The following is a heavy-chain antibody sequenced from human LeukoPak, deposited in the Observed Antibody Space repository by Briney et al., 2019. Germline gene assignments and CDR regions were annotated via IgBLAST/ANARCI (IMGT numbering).Heavy chain of an antibody. CDR2: IYYSGST. CDR3: ARGRSSSWYGGGFDY. Sequence: SETLSLTCTVSGGSISSSSYYWGWIRQPPGKGLEWIGSIYYSGSTYYNPSLKSRVTISVDRSKNQFSLKLSSVTAADTAVYYCARGRSSSWYGGGFDYWGQGTLVTVSS. CDR1: GGSISSSSYY. V-gene: IGHV4-39*07. J-gene: IGHJ4*02. D-gene: IGHD6-13*01.